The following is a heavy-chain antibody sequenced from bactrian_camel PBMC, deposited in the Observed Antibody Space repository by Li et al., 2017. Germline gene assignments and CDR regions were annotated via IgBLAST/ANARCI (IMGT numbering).Heavy chain of an antibody. J-gene: IGHJ4*01. CDR2: INNGGST. D-gene: IGHD3*01. V-gene: IGHV3S67*01. Sequence: VQLVESGGGLVQAGGSLKLSCVASQFTFSSSRSCMGWFRQAPGKEREGIATINNGGSTTYAPSVEGRFTISKDNAKNTLYLQMNSLKSEDTAVYYCAARFGGPVYCQSGLLEDEYTFWGQGTQVTVS. CDR3: AARFGGPVYCQSGLLEDEYTF. CDR1: QFTFSSSRS.